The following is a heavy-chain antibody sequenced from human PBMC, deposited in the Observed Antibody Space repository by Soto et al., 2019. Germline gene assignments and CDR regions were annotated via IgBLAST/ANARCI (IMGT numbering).Heavy chain of an antibody. D-gene: IGHD3-10*01. CDR2: IYYSGST. CDR3: ARGPSWFGEPNNWFDP. J-gene: IGHJ5*02. Sequence: SETLSLTCTVAGGSVSSGSYYWSWIRQPPGKGLEWIGYIYYSGSTNYNPSLKSRVTISVDTSKNQFSLKLSSVTAADTAVYYCARGPSWFGEPNNWFDPWGQGTLVTVSS. V-gene: IGHV4-61*01. CDR1: GGSVSSGSYY.